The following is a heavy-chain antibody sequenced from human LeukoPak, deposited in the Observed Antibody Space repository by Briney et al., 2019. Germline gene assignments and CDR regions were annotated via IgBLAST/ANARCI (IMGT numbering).Heavy chain of an antibody. CDR2: VSGSGGST. V-gene: IGHV3-23*01. CDR3: APKITMLRGVEPLIFDY. J-gene: IGHJ4*02. CDR1: GFIYSSYA. D-gene: IGHD3-10*01. Sequence: LGGPLRLSCAASGFIYSSYAMSCVRQAPGKGLEWVSTVSGSGGSTYYADSVKGRFTISRDNSKNTLYLQMNSLRAEDTAVYYCAPKITMLRGVEPLIFDYWGQGTLATVSS.